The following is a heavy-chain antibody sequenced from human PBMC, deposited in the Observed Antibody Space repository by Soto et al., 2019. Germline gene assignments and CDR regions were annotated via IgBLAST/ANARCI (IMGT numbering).Heavy chain of an antibody. D-gene: IGHD5-12*01. CDR1: GGTFSNST. CDR3: ARFKLGDDY. V-gene: IGHV1-69*02. J-gene: IGHJ4*02. CDR2: LIPILGFE. Sequence: QVQLVQSGAEVRKPGSSVKVSCQASGGTFSNSTVTWVRQAPGQGLEWMGRLIPILGFENYAQKFRGRRTITADKSTTTAYMELRSLRSEDTAIYYCARFKLGDDYWGQGTLVTVSS.